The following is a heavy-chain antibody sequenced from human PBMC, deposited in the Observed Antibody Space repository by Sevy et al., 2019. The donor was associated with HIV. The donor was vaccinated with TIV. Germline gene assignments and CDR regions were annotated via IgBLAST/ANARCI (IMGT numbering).Heavy chain of an antibody. CDR3: ARGSIDYYYYMDV. CDR1: GGSFSSYF. Sequence: SETLSLTCTVSGGSFSSYFWSWIRQPPGEGLEWIGYIYYNGSANYSPVLKSRVTISVDTPKNQFSLKLNSVTAADTAVYYCARGSIDYYYYMDVWGKGTTVTVSS. J-gene: IGHJ6*03. V-gene: IGHV4-59*01. CDR2: IYYNGSA.